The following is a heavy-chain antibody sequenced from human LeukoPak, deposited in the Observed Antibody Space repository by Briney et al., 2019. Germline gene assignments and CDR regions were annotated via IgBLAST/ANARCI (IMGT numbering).Heavy chain of an antibody. V-gene: IGHV1-18*01. CDR3: ARGGSGWFGALEFDY. Sequence: ASVKVSCKASGYTFNTYGVIWVRQAPGKGFEWLGWISGQHGKTTYAQEFQDRVIMTTDASTSTAYMELRSLTSDDTGVYFCARGGSGWFGALEFDYWGQGTLVTVSS. J-gene: IGHJ4*02. D-gene: IGHD3-10*01. CDR1: GYTFNTYG. CDR2: ISGQHGKT.